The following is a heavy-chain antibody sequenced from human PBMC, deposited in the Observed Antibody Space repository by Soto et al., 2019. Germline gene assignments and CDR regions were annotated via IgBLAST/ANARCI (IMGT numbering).Heavy chain of an antibody. CDR2: ISGSGGST. Sequence: PGGSLRLSCAASGFTFSSYAMSWVRQAPGKGLEWVSAISGSGGSTYYADSVKGRFTISRDNSKNTLYLQMNSLRAEDTAVYYCAKDRGALYDILTALDYWGQGTLVTVSS. D-gene: IGHD3-9*01. CDR3: AKDRGALYDILTALDY. J-gene: IGHJ4*02. CDR1: GFTFSSYA. V-gene: IGHV3-23*01.